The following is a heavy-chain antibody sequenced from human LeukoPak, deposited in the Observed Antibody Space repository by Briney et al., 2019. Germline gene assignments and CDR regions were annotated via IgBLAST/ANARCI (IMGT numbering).Heavy chain of an antibody. CDR2: ILTSGST. V-gene: IGHV4-4*07. J-gene: IGHJ4*02. CDR3: ARGGDWNPFDY. D-gene: IGHD1-1*01. CDR1: GGSISSYY. Sequence: ASETPSLTCTASGGSISSYYWSWIRQPAGAGLEWSGRILTSGSTIYNPSLTSRVTMSVDMSKNQFSLKLSSVTAADTAVYYCARGGDWNPFDYWGQGILVTVSS.